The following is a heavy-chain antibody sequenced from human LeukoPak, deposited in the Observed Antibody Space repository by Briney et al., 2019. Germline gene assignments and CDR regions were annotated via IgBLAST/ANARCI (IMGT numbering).Heavy chain of an antibody. J-gene: IGHJ4*02. CDR3: ARTEGVGYYYDSSGLDY. CDR2: ISTYNGNT. Sequence: ASVKVSCKASGYIFTSYGISWVRQAPGQGLEWMGWISTYNGNTNYAQKLQGRVTMTTDTSTSTAYMELRSLRPDDTAVYYCARTEGVGYYYDSSGLDYWGQGTLVTVSS. D-gene: IGHD3-22*01. CDR1: GYIFTSYG. V-gene: IGHV1-18*01.